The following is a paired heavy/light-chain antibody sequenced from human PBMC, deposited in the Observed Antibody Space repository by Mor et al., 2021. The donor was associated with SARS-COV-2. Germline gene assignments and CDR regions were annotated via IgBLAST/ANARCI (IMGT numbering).Heavy chain of an antibody. CDR2: IVELYTGT. Sequence: EQMVESGGGLVQPGGSLRLSCEGSGYAFGNHAMSWVRQAPGKGLEWVSSIVELYTGTYYADSVRGRFTVSRDDSKNMHFLQMNNLRADDTAVYYCARETTRRHFDFDLWGQGTLVTVSS. CDR3: ARETTRRHFDFDL. J-gene: IGHJ4*02. CDR1: GYAFGNHA. D-gene: IGHD1-7*01. V-gene: IGHV3-23*04.
Light chain of an antibody. CDR3: AAWEDSLNVGI. CDR2: DND. J-gene: IGLJ2*01. CDR1: SSNIGSQY. Sequence: QSVLTQPPSVSAAPGQEVTISCSGSSSNIGSQYVSWYQHLPGTVPKVLIYDNDKRPSGIPDRFSGSKSGTSATLGITGLQTGDEADYYCAAWEDSLNVGIFGGGTKLTVL. V-gene: IGLV1-51*01.